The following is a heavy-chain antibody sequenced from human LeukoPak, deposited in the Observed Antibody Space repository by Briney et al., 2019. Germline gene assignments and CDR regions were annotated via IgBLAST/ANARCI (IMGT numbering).Heavy chain of an antibody. CDR1: GFTFSGSA. D-gene: IGHD3-22*01. V-gene: IGHV3-73*01. J-gene: IGHJ4*02. Sequence: GGSLRLSCAASGFTFSGSAMHWVRQASGKGLEWVGRIRSKANSYATAYAASVKGRFTISRDDSKNTAYLQMNSLKTEDTAVYYCTSFDYYGSSGYYRGRYFDYWGQGTLVTVSS. CDR2: IRSKANSYAT. CDR3: TSFDYYGSSGYYRGRYFDY.